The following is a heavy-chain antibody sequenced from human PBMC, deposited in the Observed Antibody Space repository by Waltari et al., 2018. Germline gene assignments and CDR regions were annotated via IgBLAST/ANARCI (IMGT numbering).Heavy chain of an antibody. CDR3: ARGRSIAARPDFDY. J-gene: IGHJ4*02. D-gene: IGHD6-6*01. Sequence: EVQLVESGGGLVQPGGSLRLSCAAPGFTFSSYWMSWVRQVPGKGREWVANIKQDGSEKYYVDSVKGRFTISRDNAKNSLYLQMNSLRAEDTAVYYCARGRSIAARPDFDYWGQGTLVTVSS. CDR2: IKQDGSEK. CDR1: GFTFSSYW. V-gene: IGHV3-7*01.